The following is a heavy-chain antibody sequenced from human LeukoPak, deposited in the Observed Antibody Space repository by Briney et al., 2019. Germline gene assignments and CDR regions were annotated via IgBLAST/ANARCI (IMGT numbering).Heavy chain of an antibody. Sequence: GGSLRLSCAASGFTFSSYSMNWVCQAPGKGLEWVSYISSSSSTIYYADSVKGRFTISRDNAKNSLYLQMNSLRAEDTAVYYCARALQTGTTRLHYWGQGTLVTVSS. CDR2: ISSSSSTI. J-gene: IGHJ4*02. CDR3: ARALQTGTTRLHY. CDR1: GFTFSSYS. D-gene: IGHD1-1*01. V-gene: IGHV3-48*01.